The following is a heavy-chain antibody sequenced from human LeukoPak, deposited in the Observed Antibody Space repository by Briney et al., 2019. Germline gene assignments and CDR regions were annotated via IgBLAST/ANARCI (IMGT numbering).Heavy chain of an antibody. CDR2: ISSSSSYI. CDR1: GFTFSSYS. CDR3: ARSPRSMVRGVITHDY. D-gene: IGHD3-10*01. J-gene: IGHJ4*02. Sequence: GGSLRLSCAASGFTFSSYSVNWVRQAPGKGLEWVSSISSSSSYIYYADSVKGRFTISRGNAKNSLYLQMNSLRAEDTAVYYCARSPRSMVRGVITHDYWGQGTLVTVSS. V-gene: IGHV3-21*01.